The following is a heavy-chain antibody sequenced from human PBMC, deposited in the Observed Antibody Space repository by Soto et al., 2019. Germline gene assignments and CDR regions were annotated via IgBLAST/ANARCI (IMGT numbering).Heavy chain of an antibody. CDR2: MNPNSGNT. Sequence: QVQLVQSGAEVKKPGASVKVSCKASGYTFTSYDINWVRQATGQGLEWMGWMNPNSGNTGYAQKFQGRXXMXRXSSISTADMELSSLRSEDTAVYYCARGLTGGYNLNYWGQGTLVTVSS. J-gene: IGHJ4*02. CDR1: GYTFTSYD. CDR3: ARGLTGGYNLNY. D-gene: IGHD5-12*01. V-gene: IGHV1-8*01.